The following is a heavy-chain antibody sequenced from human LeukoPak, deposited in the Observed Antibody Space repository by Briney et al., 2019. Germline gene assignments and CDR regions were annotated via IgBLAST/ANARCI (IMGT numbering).Heavy chain of an antibody. D-gene: IGHD2-21*02. CDR1: GVSFNDYY. V-gene: IGHV4-34*01. CDR2: INHSGYT. J-gene: IGHJ4*02. CDR3: TRMTAGHDY. Sequence: SETLSLTCAVSGVSFNDYYWSWVRQTPGKGLEWIGEINHSGYTNDSPSLKGRVTLSIDTSRKQFSLNLRSVTVADTGIYYCTRMTAGHDYWGQGTLVTVSS.